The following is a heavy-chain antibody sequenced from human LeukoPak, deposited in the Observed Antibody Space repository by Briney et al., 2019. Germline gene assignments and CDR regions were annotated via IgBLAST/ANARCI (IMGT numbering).Heavy chain of an antibody. CDR1: GFTFSSYA. Sequence: GGSLRLSCAASGFTFSSYAMHWVRQAPGKGLEWVAVISYDGSNKYYADSVKGRFTISRDNSKNTLYLQMNSLRAEDTAVYYCARTHLNYSYGPFGYGGQGTLVTVSS. J-gene: IGHJ4*02. CDR3: ARTHLNYSYGPFGY. D-gene: IGHD5-18*01. CDR2: ISYDGSNK. V-gene: IGHV3-30-3*01.